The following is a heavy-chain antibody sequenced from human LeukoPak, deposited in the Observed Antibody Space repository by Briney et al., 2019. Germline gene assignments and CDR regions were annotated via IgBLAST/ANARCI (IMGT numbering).Heavy chain of an antibody. D-gene: IGHD3-10*01. CDR3: ARSSGSYYNDAFDI. J-gene: IGHJ3*02. Sequence: SETLSLTCTVSGGSISSYYWNWIRQPPGKGLEWIGYIYYSGSTNYNPSLKSRVTISVDTSKNQFSLKLSSVTAADTAVYYCARSSGSYYNDAFDIWGEGTMVTVSS. V-gene: IGHV4-59*01. CDR2: IYYSGST. CDR1: GGSISSYY.